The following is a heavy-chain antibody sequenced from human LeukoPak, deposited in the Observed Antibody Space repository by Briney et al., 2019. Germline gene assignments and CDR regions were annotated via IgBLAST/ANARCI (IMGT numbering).Heavy chain of an antibody. V-gene: IGHV3-21*01. CDR1: GFTFSSYS. CDR3: VRGGVDY. D-gene: IGHD3-16*01. Sequence: PGGSLRLSCAASGFTFSSYSMNWVRQAPGKGLEWVSSISSSSSYIYYADSVKGRFTISRDNARNTVYLQMNSLRVDDTAVYYCVRGGVDYWGQGTLVTVSS. J-gene: IGHJ4*02. CDR2: ISSSSSYI.